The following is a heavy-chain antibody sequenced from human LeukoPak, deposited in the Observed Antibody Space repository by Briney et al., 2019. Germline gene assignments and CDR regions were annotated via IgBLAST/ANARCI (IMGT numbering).Heavy chain of an antibody. CDR1: CFTFNSYG. J-gene: IGHJ4*02. V-gene: IGHV1-18*01. Sequence: APVKGSRKGSCFTFNSYGIRWVRQAPGQGVEWMGWISAYNGNTNYAQKLQGRVTMTTDTSTSTAYMELRSLRSDDTAVYYCARVGSYYDYWGQGTLVTVSS. CDR3: ARVGSYYDY. D-gene: IGHD1-26*01. CDR2: ISAYNGNT.